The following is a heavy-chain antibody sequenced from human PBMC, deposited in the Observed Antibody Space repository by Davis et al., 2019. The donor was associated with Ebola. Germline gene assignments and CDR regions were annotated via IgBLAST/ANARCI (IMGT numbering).Heavy chain of an antibody. CDR1: GFTFSSYW. D-gene: IGHD2-8*01. Sequence: GESLKTSCAASGFTFSSYWMSRVRQAPGKGREWVANIKQDGSEKYYVDSVKGRFTISRDNAKNSLYLQMNSLRAEDTAVYYCAKDDTDGNWFDPWGQGTLVTVSS. CDR3: AKDDTDGNWFDP. J-gene: IGHJ5*02. V-gene: IGHV3-7*04. CDR2: IKQDGSEK.